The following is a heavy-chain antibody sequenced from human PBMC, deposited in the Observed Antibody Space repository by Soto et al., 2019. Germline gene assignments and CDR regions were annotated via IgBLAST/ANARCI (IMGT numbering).Heavy chain of an antibody. J-gene: IGHJ4*02. V-gene: IGHV2-5*02. Sequence: QITLKESGPTLVKPTQTLTLTCTFSGFSLSTSGVGVGWIRQPPGKALEWLALIYWDDDKRYSPSLKSRLTIXXDXSKXQVVLTMTNMDPVDTATYYCAHRLGGIGVAGTFDYWGQGTRVTVSS. CDR2: IYWDDDK. D-gene: IGHD6-19*01. CDR3: AHRLGGIGVAGTFDY. CDR1: GFSLSTSGVG.